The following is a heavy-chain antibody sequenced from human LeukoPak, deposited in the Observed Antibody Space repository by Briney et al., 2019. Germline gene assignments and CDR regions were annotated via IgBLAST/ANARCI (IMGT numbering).Heavy chain of an antibody. Sequence: SETLSLTCAVYGGSFSGYYWSWIRQPPGKGLEWIGEINHSGSTNYNPSLKSRVTISVDTSKNQFSLKVSSVTAADTAVYYCARRRITMIVVVRHAFDIWGQGTMVTVSS. CDR3: ARRRITMIVVVRHAFDI. CDR1: GGSFSGYY. D-gene: IGHD3-22*01. CDR2: INHSGST. J-gene: IGHJ3*02. V-gene: IGHV4-34*01.